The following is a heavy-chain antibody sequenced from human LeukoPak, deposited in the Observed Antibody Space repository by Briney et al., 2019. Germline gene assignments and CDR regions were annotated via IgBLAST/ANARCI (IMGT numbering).Heavy chain of an antibody. CDR1: GYSFTNYW. J-gene: IGHJ4*02. CDR3: ARLLSSGPFNY. Sequence: GESLKISYKGSGYSFTNYWIGWVRQMPGKGLEWMGIIYPGDSDTRYSLSFQGQVTISADKSISTAYLQWSGLKASDTAIYYCARLLSSGPFNYWGQGTLVTVSS. CDR2: IYPGDSDT. V-gene: IGHV5-51*01. D-gene: IGHD3-10*01.